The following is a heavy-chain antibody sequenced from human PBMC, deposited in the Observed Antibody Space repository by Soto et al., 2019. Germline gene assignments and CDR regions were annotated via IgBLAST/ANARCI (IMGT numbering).Heavy chain of an antibody. V-gene: IGHV4-59*01. CDR2: IYYSGST. CDR3: ARFMDTAMVIDY. Sequence: SDTLSLTCTVSGGSLSSYYWSWIRQPPGKGLEWIGYIYYSGSTNYNPSLKSRVTISVDTSKNQFSLKLSSVTAADTAVYYCARFMDTAMVIDYWRQGTLVTVSS. J-gene: IGHJ4*02. CDR1: GGSLSSYY. D-gene: IGHD5-18*01.